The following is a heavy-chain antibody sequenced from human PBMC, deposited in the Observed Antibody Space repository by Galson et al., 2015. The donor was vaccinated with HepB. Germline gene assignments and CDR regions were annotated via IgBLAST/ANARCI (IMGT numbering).Heavy chain of an antibody. CDR1: GYTFTSYG. CDR3: ARPTKAYCSGGSCSPFDY. Sequence: SVKVSCKASGYTFTSYGISWVRQAPGLGLEWMGWISAYNGNTNYAQKLQGRVTMTTDTSTSTAYMELRSLRSDDTAVYYCARPTKAYCSGGSCSPFDYWGQGTLVTVSS. J-gene: IGHJ4*02. CDR2: ISAYNGNT. D-gene: IGHD2-15*01. V-gene: IGHV1-18*01.